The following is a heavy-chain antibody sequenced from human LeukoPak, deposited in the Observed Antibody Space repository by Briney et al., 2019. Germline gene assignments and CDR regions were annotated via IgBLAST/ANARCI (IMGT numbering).Heavy chain of an antibody. CDR1: GFTFSDYW. CDR2: IHPDGSEK. J-gene: IGHJ4*02. V-gene: IGHV3-7*01. CDR3: ARPHPRSGSYFVY. Sequence: GGFLRLSCAASGFTFSDYWMSWVRQAPGRGLEWVANIHPDGSEKYYVDSVKGRFTISRDNAKDSLYLQMNSLRAEDTAVYYCARPHPRSGSYFVYWGQGTLVTVSS. D-gene: IGHD3-10*01.